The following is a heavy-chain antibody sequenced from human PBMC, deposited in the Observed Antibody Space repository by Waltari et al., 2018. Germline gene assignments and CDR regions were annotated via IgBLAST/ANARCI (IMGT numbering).Heavy chain of an antibody. Sequence: EVQLVQSGAEVKKPGATVKISCTASGYTFTDYYMHWVQQAPGKGLEWMGRVDPEDGETIYAEKFQGRVTITADTSTDTAYMELSSLRSEDTAVYYCARGASPAVASADAFDIWGQGTMVTVSS. CDR1: GYTFTDYY. CDR3: ARGASPAVASADAFDI. V-gene: IGHV1-69-2*01. J-gene: IGHJ3*02. D-gene: IGHD6-19*01. CDR2: VDPEDGET.